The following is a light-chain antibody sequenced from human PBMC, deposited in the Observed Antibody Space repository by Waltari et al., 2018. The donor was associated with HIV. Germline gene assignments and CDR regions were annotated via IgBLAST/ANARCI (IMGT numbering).Light chain of an antibody. CDR3: QVWESSSDHVV. V-gene: IGLV3-21*02. CDR2: DDR. CDR1: NIGSKS. Sequence: SYVLTQSPSVSVALGQTASIACGGNNIGSKSVHLYQQKPGQAPALVIYDDRDRPSGIPERFSGSNSGHTATLSIGRVEAGDEADYYCQVWESSSDHVVIGGGTKLTV. J-gene: IGLJ2*01.